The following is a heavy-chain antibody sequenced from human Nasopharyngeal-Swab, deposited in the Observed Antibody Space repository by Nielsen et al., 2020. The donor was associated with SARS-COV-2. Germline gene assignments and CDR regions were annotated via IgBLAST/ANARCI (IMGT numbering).Heavy chain of an antibody. D-gene: IGHD3-22*01. J-gene: IGHJ4*02. V-gene: IGHV3-23*01. CDR3: ARYDDYYDSSGYAY. CDR2: ISGSGGST. Sequence: WIRQPPGKGLEWVSVISGSGGSTYYADSVKGRFTISRDNSKNTLYLQMNSLRAADTAVYYCARYDDYYDSSGYAYWGQGTLVTVSS.